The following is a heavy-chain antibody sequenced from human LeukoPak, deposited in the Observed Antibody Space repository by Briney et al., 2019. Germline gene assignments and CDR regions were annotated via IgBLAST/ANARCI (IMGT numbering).Heavy chain of an antibody. V-gene: IGHV1-2*02. CDR1: GYTFTGYY. J-gene: IGHJ6*03. CDR2: INPNSGGT. Sequence: ASVKVSCKASGYTFTGYYMHWVRQAPGQGLEWMGWINPNSGGTNYAQKFQGRVTMTRDTSISTAYMELSRLRSDDTAVYYCARGADSGSYFRYYYYYMDVWGKGTTVTISS. CDR3: ARGADSGSYFRYYYYYMDV. D-gene: IGHD1-26*01.